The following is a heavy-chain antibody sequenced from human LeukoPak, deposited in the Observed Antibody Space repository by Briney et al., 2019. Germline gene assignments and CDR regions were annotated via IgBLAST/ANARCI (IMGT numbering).Heavy chain of an antibody. CDR1: GFTFSTNW. CDR2: IKQDGSEK. D-gene: IGHD1-26*01. CDR3: ATPITSGDDY. Sequence: GGSLRLSCAASGFTFSTNWMSWVRQAPGKGLEWGANIKQDGSEKYYVDSVKGRFTISRDNAKNSLYLQMNSLRAEDTAVYYCATPITSGDDYWGQGTLVTVSS. J-gene: IGHJ4*02. V-gene: IGHV3-7*01.